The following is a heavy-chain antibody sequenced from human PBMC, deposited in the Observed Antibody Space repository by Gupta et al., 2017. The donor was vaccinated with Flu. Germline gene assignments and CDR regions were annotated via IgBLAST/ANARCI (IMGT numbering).Heavy chain of an antibody. CDR2: VSRSDGTT. CDR1: TYG. V-gene: IGHV3-23*01. D-gene: IGHD2-15*01. Sequence: TYGMNWVRQAPGKGLEWVAGVSRSDGTTHYADSVKGRFTISTDDSQDTLYLQMNNLKAEDTAIDDCARRDMVVVVAAFDYWGPGTRVTVSS. J-gene: IGHJ4*02. CDR3: ARRDMVVVVAAFDY.